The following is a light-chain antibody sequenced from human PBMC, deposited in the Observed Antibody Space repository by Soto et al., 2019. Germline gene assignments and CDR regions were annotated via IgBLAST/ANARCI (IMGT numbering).Light chain of an antibody. CDR3: LQDINYPWT. V-gene: IGKV1-6*01. CDR1: QDINNA. J-gene: IGKJ1*01. Sequence: IQMTQPPSSLSASVGDRATISCQATQDINNALGWYQQKPGKPPKVLIYGASNLESGVPSRFSGSGSGTDFTLAISSLQPEDSATYYCLQDINYPWTFGQGTKVEI. CDR2: GAS.